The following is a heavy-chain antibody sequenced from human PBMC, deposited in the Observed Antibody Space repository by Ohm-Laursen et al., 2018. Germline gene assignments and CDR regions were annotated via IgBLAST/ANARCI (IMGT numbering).Heavy chain of an antibody. CDR1: GFPFSIHA. J-gene: IGHJ4*02. CDR3: AKGERGHCSSTTCSGRLVFDY. CDR2: ISGSGDST. V-gene: IGHV3-23*01. D-gene: IGHD2-2*01. Sequence: SLRLSCTASGFPFSIHAMGWVRQAPGKGLEWVSGISGSGDSTYYADSVKGRFTISRDNSKNTLYLQVSSLEAEDMAVYYCAKGERGHCSSTTCSGRLVFDYWGQGTLVTVSS.